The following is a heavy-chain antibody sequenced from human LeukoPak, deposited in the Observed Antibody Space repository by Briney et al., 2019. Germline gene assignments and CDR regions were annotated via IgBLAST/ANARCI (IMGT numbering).Heavy chain of an antibody. D-gene: IGHD3-22*01. Sequence: YPGGSLRLSCAASGFTFSSYAMSWVRQAPGKGLEWVSDISGSGLRRNYADSVKGRFTISRDNSKNTLYLQMNSLRAEDTAVYYCAKDIRYYDRSPNLFDYWGQGTLVTVSS. V-gene: IGHV3-23*01. CDR2: ISGSGLRR. CDR1: GFTFSSYA. CDR3: AKDIRYYDRSPNLFDY. J-gene: IGHJ4*02.